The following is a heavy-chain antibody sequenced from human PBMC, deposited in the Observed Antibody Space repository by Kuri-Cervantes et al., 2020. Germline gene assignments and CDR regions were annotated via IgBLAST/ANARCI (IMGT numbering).Heavy chain of an antibody. CDR2: ISWNSGSI. J-gene: IGHJ3*02. Sequence: SLKISCAASGFTFSSYWMHWVRQAPGKGLEWVSGISWNSGSIGYADSVKGRFTISRDNAKNSLYLQMNSLRAEDTALYYCARGNLWAFDIWGQGTMVTVSS. CDR1: GFTFSSYW. CDR3: ARGNLWAFDI. V-gene: IGHV3-9*01. D-gene: IGHD4-23*01.